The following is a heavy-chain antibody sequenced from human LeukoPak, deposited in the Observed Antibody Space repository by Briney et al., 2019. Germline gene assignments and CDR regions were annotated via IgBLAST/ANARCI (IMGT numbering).Heavy chain of an antibody. CDR1: EFIFSSYE. CDR2: IDFSGSVI. J-gene: IGHJ3*02. CDR3: ARGRGLSGSYYAFDI. Sequence: GGSLRLSCAASEFIFSSYEMNWVRQAPGKGLEWVSYIDFSGSVIHYADSVKGRFTISRDNAKNSVYVQMNGLRAEDTAVYYCARGRGLSGSYYAFDIWGQGTMVTVSS. V-gene: IGHV3-48*03. D-gene: IGHD3-10*01.